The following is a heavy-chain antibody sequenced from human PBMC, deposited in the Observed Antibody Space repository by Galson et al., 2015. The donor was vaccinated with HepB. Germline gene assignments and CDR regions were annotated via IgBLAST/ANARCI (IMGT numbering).Heavy chain of an antibody. CDR3: ARDYRNYGDYAPAKELDY. V-gene: IGHV3-33*01. D-gene: IGHD4-17*01. J-gene: IGHJ4*02. Sequence: SLRLSCAASGFTFSSYGMHWVRQAPGKGLEWVAVIWYDGSNKYYADSVKGRFTISRDNSKNTLYLQMNSLRAEDTAVYYCARDYRNYGDYAPAKELDYWGQGTLVTVSS. CDR2: IWYDGSNK. CDR1: GFTFSSYG.